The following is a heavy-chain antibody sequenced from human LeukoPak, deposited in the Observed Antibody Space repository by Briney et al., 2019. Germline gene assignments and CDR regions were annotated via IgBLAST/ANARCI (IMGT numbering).Heavy chain of an antibody. CDR3: ARDGGAVAGYAFDI. D-gene: IGHD6-19*01. CDR2: IYYSGST. Sequence: SETLSLTCTVSGGSISSYYWSWIRQPPGKGLEWIGYIYYSGSTNYNPSLKSRVTISVDTSKNQFSLKLSSVTAADTAVYYCARDGGAVAGYAFDIWGQGTMVTVSS. V-gene: IGHV4-59*01. CDR1: GGSISSYY. J-gene: IGHJ3*02.